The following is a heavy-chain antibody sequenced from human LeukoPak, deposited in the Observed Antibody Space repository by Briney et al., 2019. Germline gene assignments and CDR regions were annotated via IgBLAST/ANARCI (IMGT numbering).Heavy chain of an antibody. CDR2: INADGSNR. CDR1: GFTFSNYW. Sequence: GGSLRLSCAASGFTFSNYWMPWVRHAPGKGLVWVSGINADGSNRIYADSVKGRFTMSRDNAKNTLYLQLNSLRAEDTAVYYCAGRLWTSSSFNDYWGQGTVVTVSS. V-gene: IGHV3-74*01. CDR3: AGRLWTSSSFNDY. D-gene: IGHD6-6*01. J-gene: IGHJ4*02.